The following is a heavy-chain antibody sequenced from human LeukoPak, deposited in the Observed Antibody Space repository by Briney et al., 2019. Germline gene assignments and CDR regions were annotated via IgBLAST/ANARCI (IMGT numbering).Heavy chain of an antibody. J-gene: IGHJ3*02. CDR1: GYPFSSYG. D-gene: IGHD6-13*01. Sequence: GASVKVPCKASGYPFSSYGINWVRQAPGQGLEWMGWISGYNGNTDYAQKFQGRVTMTTDTSTSTAYMELRSPRSDDTAVYYCARRIAAAGTGASDIWGQGTMVTVSS. V-gene: IGHV1-18*01. CDR3: ARRIAAAGTGASDI. CDR2: ISGYNGNT.